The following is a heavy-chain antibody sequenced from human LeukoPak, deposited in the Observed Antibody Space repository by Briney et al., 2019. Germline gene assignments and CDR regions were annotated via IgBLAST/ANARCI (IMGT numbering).Heavy chain of an antibody. V-gene: IGHV3-43*02. J-gene: IGHJ5*02. D-gene: IGHD3-10*01. CDR2: IRGDSGGT. Sequence: GGSLRLSCVASGFNFAAYPMHWVRQIPGKGLEWVALIRGDSGGTFYKDSVNVRFTISRDNRRNSLYLQMNSLTPEDSGLYYCARDPGGSGSAWAANLFDPWGQGTLVSVSS. CDR3: ARDPGGSGSAWAANLFDP. CDR1: GFNFAAYP.